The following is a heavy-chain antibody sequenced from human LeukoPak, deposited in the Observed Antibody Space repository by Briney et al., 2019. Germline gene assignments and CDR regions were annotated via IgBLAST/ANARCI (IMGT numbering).Heavy chain of an antibody. J-gene: IGHJ3*02. CDR3: ARGRIAAAQKAFDI. CDR2: ISAYNGDT. D-gene: IGHD6-13*01. CDR1: GYSFNSYDTYG. V-gene: IGHV1-18*01. Sequence: ASVKVSCKASGYSFNSYDTYGISWVRQAPGQGLEWMGWISAYNGDTEYAQKFQGRVTMTTDTSTNTAYMELRSLRSEDTAVYYCARGRIAAAQKAFDIWGQGTMVTVSS.